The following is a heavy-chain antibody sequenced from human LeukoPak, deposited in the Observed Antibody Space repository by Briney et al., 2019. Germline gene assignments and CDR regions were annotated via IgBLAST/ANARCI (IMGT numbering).Heavy chain of an antibody. Sequence: PSETLSLTCTVSGGSISSSSYYWGWVRQAPGKGLEWVSAISGSGGSTYYADSVKGRFTISRDNSKNTLYLQMNSLRAEDTAAYYCAKGYYFDILSGYSSLDSWGQGTLATVSS. CDR3: AKGYYFDILSGYSSLDS. J-gene: IGHJ4*02. CDR2: ISGSGGST. D-gene: IGHD3-9*01. CDR1: GGSISSSSYY. V-gene: IGHV3-23*01.